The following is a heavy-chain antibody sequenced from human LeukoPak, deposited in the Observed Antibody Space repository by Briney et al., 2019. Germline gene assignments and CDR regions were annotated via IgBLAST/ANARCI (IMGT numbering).Heavy chain of an antibody. CDR3: ARQGLRFLEWLPSHFDY. J-gene: IGHJ4*02. V-gene: IGHV4-39*01. CDR1: GGSNSSSSYY. D-gene: IGHD3-3*01. Sequence: SETLSLTCTVSGGSNSSSSYYWGWIRQPPGKGLEWIGSIYYSGSTYYNPSLKSRVTISVDTSKNQFSLKLGSVTAADTAVYYCARQGLRFLEWLPSHFDYWGQGTLVTVSS. CDR2: IYYSGST.